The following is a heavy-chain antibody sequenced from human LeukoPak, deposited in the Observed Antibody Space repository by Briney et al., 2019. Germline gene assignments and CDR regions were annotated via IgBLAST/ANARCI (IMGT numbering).Heavy chain of an antibody. CDR2: INHSGST. V-gene: IGHV4-39*07. Sequence: PSETLSLTCTVSGGSISSNDYYWSWIRQPPGKGLEWIGEINHSGSTNYNPSLKSRVTISVDTSKNQFSLKLSSVTAADTAVYYCARIVGATTRRFDYWGQGTLVTVSS. CDR3: ARIVGATTRRFDY. D-gene: IGHD1-26*01. J-gene: IGHJ4*02. CDR1: GGSISSNDYY.